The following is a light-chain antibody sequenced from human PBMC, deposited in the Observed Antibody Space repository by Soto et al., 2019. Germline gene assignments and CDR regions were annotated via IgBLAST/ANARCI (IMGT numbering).Light chain of an antibody. J-gene: IGKJ1*01. Sequence: IVMTQSPPTLSVSPGERVTLSCRASQSVSSNLAWYQHKPGQAPRLLIYGTSTRATGVPGRFSGAGSGTEFALTISSLQSEDSAVYYCQQYNHWWTFGQGTKVDIK. CDR1: QSVSSN. V-gene: IGKV3-15*01. CDR2: GTS. CDR3: QQYNHWWT.